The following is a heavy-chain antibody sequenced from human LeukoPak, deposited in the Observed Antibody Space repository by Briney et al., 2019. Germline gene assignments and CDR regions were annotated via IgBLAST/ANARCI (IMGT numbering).Heavy chain of an antibody. CDR3: ATEYPREMATIPSARYFDY. V-gene: IGHV1-24*01. J-gene: IGHJ4*02. D-gene: IGHD5-24*01. CDR1: GYTLTELS. Sequence: ASVKVSCKVSGYTLTELSMHWVRQAPGKGLEWMGGFVPEDGETIYAHKFHGRLTMTEDTSTDTAYTELSSLRSEDNAVYYCATEYPREMATIPSARYFDYWVQGTLVTVSS. CDR2: FVPEDGET.